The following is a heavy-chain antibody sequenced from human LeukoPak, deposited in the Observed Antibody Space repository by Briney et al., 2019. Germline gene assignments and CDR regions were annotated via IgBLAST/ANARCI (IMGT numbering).Heavy chain of an antibody. CDR2: IIPILGIA. V-gene: IGHV1-69*04. CDR3: ARDQWELGY. CDR1: AGTSSTYT. J-gene: IGHJ4*02. D-gene: IGHD1-26*01. Sequence: ASVKVSCKASAGTSSTYTISWVRQAPGQGLEWMGRIIPILGIANYAQKIQGRVTITADKSTRTAYMELSSLRSEDTAVYYCARDQWELGYWGQGTLVTVSS.